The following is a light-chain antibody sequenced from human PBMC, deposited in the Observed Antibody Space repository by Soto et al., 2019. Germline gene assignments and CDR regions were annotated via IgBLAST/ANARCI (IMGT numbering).Light chain of an antibody. CDR1: QSVSSSY. CDR2: GAS. CDR3: QQYGILQYT. V-gene: IGKV3-20*01. Sequence: EIVLTQSPGTLSLSPGERATLSCRASQSVSSSYLAWYQQKPGQAPRLLIYGASSRAPGIPDRCSGSGSGTDFTLSICRLEPADFAVYYCQQYGILQYTFGQGPKLEIK. J-gene: IGKJ2*01.